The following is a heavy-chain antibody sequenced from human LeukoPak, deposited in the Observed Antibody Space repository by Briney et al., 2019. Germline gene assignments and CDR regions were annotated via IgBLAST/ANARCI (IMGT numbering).Heavy chain of an antibody. Sequence: GGSLQISCQGSGSSFTSYWIGWVRQLPGKGLEWMGIIYPGDSDTRYSPSCQGQVTISADKSISTAYLQWSSLKASDTAMYYCASTATLTGQFDYWGQGTLVTVSS. D-gene: IGHD7-27*01. CDR2: IYPGDSDT. CDR1: GSSFTSYW. CDR3: ASTATLTGQFDY. V-gene: IGHV5-51*01. J-gene: IGHJ4*02.